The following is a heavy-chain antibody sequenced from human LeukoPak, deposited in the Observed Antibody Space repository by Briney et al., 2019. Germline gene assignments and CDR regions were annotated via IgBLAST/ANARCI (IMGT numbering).Heavy chain of an antibody. D-gene: IGHD2-2*02. CDR2: IQYDGSYK. Sequence: GSLRLSCATSAFTFSFYGMHWVRQAPGKGLEWVAFIQYDGSYKFYADSVQGRFSISRDNSKSTLFLQMNSLRPDDTALYYCAKTSDQLLYSKFDFWGQGTLVTVS. J-gene: IGHJ4*02. CDR3: AKTSDQLLYSKFDF. CDR1: AFTFSFYG. V-gene: IGHV3-30*02.